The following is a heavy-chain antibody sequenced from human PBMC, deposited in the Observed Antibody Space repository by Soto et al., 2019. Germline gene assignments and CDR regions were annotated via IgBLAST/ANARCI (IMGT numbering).Heavy chain of an antibody. V-gene: IGHV1-3*01. CDR1: GYTFTSYA. Sequence: GASVKVSCKASGYTFTSYAMHWVRQAPGQRLEWMGWINAGNGNTKYSQKFQGRVTITRDTSASTAYMELSSLRSEDTAVYYCALFDGVGSSNRRSWFDPWGQGTLVTVSS. CDR3: ALFDGVGSSNRRSWFDP. D-gene: IGHD2-2*01. CDR2: INAGNGNT. J-gene: IGHJ5*02.